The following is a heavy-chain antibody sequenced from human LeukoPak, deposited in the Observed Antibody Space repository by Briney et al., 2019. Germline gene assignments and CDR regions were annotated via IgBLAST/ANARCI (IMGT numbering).Heavy chain of an antibody. CDR1: GFTFSSYA. Sequence: PGGSLRLSCVASGFTFSSYAMTWVRQAPGKGLEWVSVISVSGGNTYYADSVKGRFTISRDNSKNTLYLQMNSLRVEDTAAYYCAKVAVHSSGWYGFDSRGQGTLVTVSS. CDR3: AKVAVHSSGWYGFDS. CDR2: ISVSGGNT. J-gene: IGHJ5*01. D-gene: IGHD6-19*01. V-gene: IGHV3-23*01.